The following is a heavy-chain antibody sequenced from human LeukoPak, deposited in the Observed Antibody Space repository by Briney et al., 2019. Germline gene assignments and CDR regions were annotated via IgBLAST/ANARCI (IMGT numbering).Heavy chain of an antibody. CDR3: ARASDVAAAGTGNWFDP. CDR1: GGSISSSSYY. D-gene: IGHD6-13*01. J-gene: IGHJ5*02. V-gene: IGHV4-39*07. CDR2: IYYSGST. Sequence: SETLSLTCTVSGGSISSSSYYWGWIRQPPGKGLEWIGSIYYSGSTYYNPSLKSRVTISVDTSKNQFSLKLSSATAADTAVYYCARASDVAAAGTGNWFDPWGQGTLVTVSS.